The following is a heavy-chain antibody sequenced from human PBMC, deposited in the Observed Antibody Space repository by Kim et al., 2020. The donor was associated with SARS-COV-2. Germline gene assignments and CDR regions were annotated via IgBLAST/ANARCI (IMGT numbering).Heavy chain of an antibody. Sequence: GGSLRLSCSASGFTFGDYGMSWVRQAPGKGLQWVASTRKRGDDTFVTDSVKGRFTVSRDNSKGTLFLQMDGLRVEDTAKYYCAKSFSNSYYNNYYFDSWGQGALVTVSS. CDR2: TRKRGDDT. CDR3: AKSFSNSYYNNYYFDS. V-gene: IGHV3-23*01. D-gene: IGHD3-10*01. J-gene: IGHJ4*02. CDR1: GFTFGDYG.